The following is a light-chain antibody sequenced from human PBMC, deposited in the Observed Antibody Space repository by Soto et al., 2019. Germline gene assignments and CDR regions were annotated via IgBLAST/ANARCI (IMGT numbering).Light chain of an antibody. Sequence: EIVLTQSPATLSLSPGERANLSCRASQSVSSYLAWYQQKPGQAPRLLIYDASNRATGIPARFSGSWSGTGFTLTICSLEPEDFAVYYCQLRSNWPPITFGQGTRLEIK. J-gene: IGKJ5*01. CDR1: QSVSSY. CDR2: DAS. V-gene: IGKV3-11*01. CDR3: QLRSNWPPIT.